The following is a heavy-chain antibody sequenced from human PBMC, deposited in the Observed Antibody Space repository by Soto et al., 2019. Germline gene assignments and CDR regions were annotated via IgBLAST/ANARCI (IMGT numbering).Heavy chain of an antibody. CDR2: ISTNGGST. D-gene: IGHD6-13*01. CDR3: ARSRGFDC. J-gene: IGHJ4*02. CDR1: GFTFSSYA. V-gene: IGHV3-64*01. Sequence: GGSLRLSCAASGFTFSSYAMNWVRQAPGKGLEYVSGISTNGGSTYYANSVKGRFTISRDNAKNTLYLHMGSLRAEDMAVYYCARSRGFDCWGQGTLVTVSS.